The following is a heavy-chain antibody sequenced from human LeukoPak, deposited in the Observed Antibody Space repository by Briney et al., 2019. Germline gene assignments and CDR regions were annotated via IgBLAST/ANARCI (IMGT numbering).Heavy chain of an antibody. CDR1: GFTFSSYE. D-gene: IGHD1-7*01. CDR3: ARVGYNWNYGYWYFDL. CDR2: ISSSGSTI. Sequence: PGGSLRLSCAASGFTFSSYEMNWVRQAPGQGLEWVSYISSSGSTIYYADSVKGRFTISRDNAKNSLYLQMNSLRAEDTAVYYCARVGYNWNYGYWYFDLWGRGTLVTVSS. J-gene: IGHJ2*01. V-gene: IGHV3-48*03.